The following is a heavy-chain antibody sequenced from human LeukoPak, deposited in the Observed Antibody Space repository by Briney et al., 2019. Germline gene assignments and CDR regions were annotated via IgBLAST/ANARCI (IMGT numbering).Heavy chain of an antibody. V-gene: IGHV3-23*01. Sequence: PGGSLRLSCAASGFTFSSYAVSWVRQAPGKGLEWVSAISGSGGSTYYADSVKGRFTISRDNSKNTLYLQMNSLRAEDTAVYYCAKSRYYDILTGVDYWGQGTLVTVSS. D-gene: IGHD3-9*01. CDR3: AKSRYYDILTGVDY. CDR2: ISGSGGST. J-gene: IGHJ4*02. CDR1: GFTFSSYA.